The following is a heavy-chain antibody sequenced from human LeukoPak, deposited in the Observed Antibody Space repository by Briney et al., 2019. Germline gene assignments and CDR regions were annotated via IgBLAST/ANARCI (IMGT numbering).Heavy chain of an antibody. CDR2: IYHSGST. Sequence: PSETLSLTCTVSGYSISSGYYWGWIRQPPGKGLEWIGSIYHSGSTYYNPSLKSRVTISVDTSKNQFSLKLSSVTAADTAVYYCARDRMGYSRLVEDDPWGQGTLVTVS. V-gene: IGHV4-38-2*02. D-gene: IGHD6-13*01. J-gene: IGHJ5*02. CDR3: ARDRMGYSRLVEDDP. CDR1: GYSISSGYY.